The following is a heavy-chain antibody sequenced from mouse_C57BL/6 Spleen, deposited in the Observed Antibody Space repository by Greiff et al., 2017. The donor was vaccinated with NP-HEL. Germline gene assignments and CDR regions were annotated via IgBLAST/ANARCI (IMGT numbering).Heavy chain of an antibody. CDR3: ARKATVVAFDY. V-gene: IGHV1-82*01. D-gene: IGHD1-1*01. CDR2: IYPGDGDT. Sequence: QVQLQQSGPELVKPGASVKISCKASGYSFSSSWMNWVKQRPGKGLEWIGRIYPGDGDTNYNGKFKGKATLTADKSSSTAYMQLSSLTSEDSAVYFCARKATVVAFDYWGNSTTLTVSS. CDR1: GYSFSSSW. J-gene: IGHJ2*01.